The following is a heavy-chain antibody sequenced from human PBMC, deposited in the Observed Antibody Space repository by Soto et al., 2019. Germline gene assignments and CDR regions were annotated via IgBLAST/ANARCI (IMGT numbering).Heavy chain of an antibody. Sequence: ASVKVSCKVSGYTLTELSMHWVRQAPGKGLEWMGGFDPEDGETIYAQKFQGRVTMTEDTSTDTAYMELSSLRSEDTAVYYCATWRPSHCSSTSCLTHDYYYYMDVWGKGTTVTVSS. J-gene: IGHJ6*03. CDR3: ATWRPSHCSSTSCLTHDYYYYMDV. CDR2: FDPEDGET. CDR1: GYTLTELS. D-gene: IGHD2-2*01. V-gene: IGHV1-24*01.